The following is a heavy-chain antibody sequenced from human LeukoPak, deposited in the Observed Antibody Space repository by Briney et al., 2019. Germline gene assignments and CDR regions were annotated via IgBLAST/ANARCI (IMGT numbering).Heavy chain of an antibody. CDR3: ARIVAWYDAFDA. D-gene: IGHD5-12*01. CDR2: IYYSGST. Sequence: SETLSLTCTVSGYSISSYYWSWIRQPPGKGLEWIGYIYYSGSTNYNPSLKSRVTLSVDTSKNQFSLKLSSVTAADTAVYYCARIVAWYDAFDAWGQGTMVTVSS. J-gene: IGHJ3*01. V-gene: IGHV4-59*01. CDR1: GYSISSYY.